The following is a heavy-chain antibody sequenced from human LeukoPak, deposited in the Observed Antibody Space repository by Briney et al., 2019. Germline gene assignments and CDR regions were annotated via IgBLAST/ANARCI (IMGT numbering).Heavy chain of an antibody. CDR2: ISGSGGRT. J-gene: IGHJ4*02. D-gene: IGHD6-13*01. CDR1: GFTFSSYA. V-gene: IGHV3-23*01. CDR3: AKDGVAAAGTELDY. Sequence: GGSPRLSCAASGFTFSSYAMSWVRQATGKGLEWVSAISGSGGRTYSADSVKGRFTITRDNSKNTLYLQMNSLRAEDTAVYYCAKDGVAAAGTELDYWGQGTLVTVSS.